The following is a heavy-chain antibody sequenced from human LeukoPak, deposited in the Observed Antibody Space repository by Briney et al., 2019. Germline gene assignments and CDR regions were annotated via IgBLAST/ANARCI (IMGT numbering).Heavy chain of an antibody. J-gene: IGHJ5*02. V-gene: IGHV4-31*03. CDR2: IYYSGST. CDR3: ARGIWGDLSWFDP. D-gene: IGHD3-16*01. CDR1: GGSISSGAYY. Sequence: PSQTLSLTCTVSGGSISSGAYYWSWIRQHPGKGLEWIGYIYYSGSTYYNPSLKSRVTISVDTSKNQFSLKLTSMTAAYTAVYYGARGIWGDLSWFDPWGQGTLVTVSS.